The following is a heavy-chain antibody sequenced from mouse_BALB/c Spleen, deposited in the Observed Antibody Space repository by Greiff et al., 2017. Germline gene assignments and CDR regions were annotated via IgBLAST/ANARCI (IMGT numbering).Heavy chain of an antibody. CDR2: INPGSGGT. V-gene: IGHV1-54*01. CDR3: AISNYYGALDY. CDR1: GYAFTNYL. Sequence: QVQLKESGAELVRPGTSVKVSCKASGYAFTNYLIEWVKQRPGQGLEWIGVINPGSGGTNYNEKFKGKATLTADKSSSTAYLQLSSLTSDDSAVYFCAISNYYGALDYWGQGTSVTVSA. D-gene: IGHD1-1*01. J-gene: IGHJ4*01.